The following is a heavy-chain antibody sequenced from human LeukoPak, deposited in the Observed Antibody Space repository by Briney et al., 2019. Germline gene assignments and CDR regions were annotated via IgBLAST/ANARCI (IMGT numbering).Heavy chain of an antibody. Sequence: ASVKVSCKASGYTFTGYYIHWVRQAPGQGLEWMGWINPNSGGTNYAQKFQGRVTMTRDTSISTAYMDLSRLRSDDTAVYYCARDYYDSSGFGAFDIWGQGTMVTVSS. D-gene: IGHD3-22*01. CDR2: INPNSGGT. CDR3: ARDYYDSSGFGAFDI. J-gene: IGHJ3*02. V-gene: IGHV1-2*02. CDR1: GYTFTGYY.